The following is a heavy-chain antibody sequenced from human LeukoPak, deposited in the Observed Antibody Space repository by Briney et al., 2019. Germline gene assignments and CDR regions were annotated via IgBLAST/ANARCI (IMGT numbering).Heavy chain of an antibody. Sequence: GGSLRLSCAASGFTFSSYALSWVRQAAGKGLEWVGRIRTKANSYATTYAASVKGRFTMSRDDSKKTAFLQMNSLKTEDTAVYYCTRGQPRWFDPWGQGTLVTVSS. CDR1: GFTFSSYA. V-gene: IGHV3-73*01. D-gene: IGHD1-14*01. CDR3: TRGQPRWFDP. CDR2: IRTKANSYAT. J-gene: IGHJ5*02.